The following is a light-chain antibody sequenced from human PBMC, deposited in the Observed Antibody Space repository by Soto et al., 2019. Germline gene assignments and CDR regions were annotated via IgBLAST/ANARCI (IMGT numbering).Light chain of an antibody. CDR1: NIGSKS. V-gene: IGLV3-21*04. CDR2: YDS. CDR3: QVWDSSSDHVV. J-gene: IGLJ2*01. Sequence: SYELTQPPSVSVAPGKTARITCGGNNIGSKSVHWYQQKPGQAPVLVISYDSDRPSGIPERFSGSNSGSTATLTISRVEAGDEADYYCQVWDSSSDHVVFGGGTTLPVL.